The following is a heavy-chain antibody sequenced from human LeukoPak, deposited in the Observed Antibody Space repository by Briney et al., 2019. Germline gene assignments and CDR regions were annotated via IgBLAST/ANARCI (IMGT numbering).Heavy chain of an antibody. Sequence: SQTLSLTCTVSGGSISSGDYYWTWIRQPPGKGLEWIGCIYYPGSTYYNPSLKSRVTISIDTSKNQFSLKLSSVSAADTAVYYCAKWGHYYYYGMDVWGQGTTVTVSS. CDR3: AKWGHYYYYGMDV. CDR2: IYYPGST. V-gene: IGHV4-30-4*01. J-gene: IGHJ6*02. D-gene: IGHD1-26*01. CDR1: GGSISSGDYY.